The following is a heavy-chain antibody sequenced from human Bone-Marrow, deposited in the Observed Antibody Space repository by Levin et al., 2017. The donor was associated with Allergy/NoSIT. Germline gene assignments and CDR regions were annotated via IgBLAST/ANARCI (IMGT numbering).Heavy chain of an antibody. V-gene: IGHV1-2*06. D-gene: IGHD4-11*01. CDR1: GYTFTGYY. Sequence: ASVKVSCKASGYTFTGYYMHWVRQAPGQGLEWMGRINPNSGGTNYAQKFQGRVTMTRDTSISTAYMELSRLRSDDTAVYYCARDPVTYYYMDVWGKGTTVTVSS. CDR3: ARDPVTYYYMDV. J-gene: IGHJ6*03. CDR2: INPNSGGT.